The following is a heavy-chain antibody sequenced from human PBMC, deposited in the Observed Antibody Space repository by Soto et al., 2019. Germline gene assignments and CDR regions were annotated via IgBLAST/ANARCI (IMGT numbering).Heavy chain of an antibody. V-gene: IGHV3-30-3*01. CDR2: VSYDGSNK. J-gene: IGHJ4*02. CDR1: GFTFSSYA. CDR3: ARDLRVFPRPNKVVGLDY. D-gene: IGHD2-15*01. Sequence: PGGSLRLSCAASGFTFSSYAMHWVRQTPGKGLEWVAVVSYDGSNKYYADSVKGRFTISRDNSKNTLYLQMNSLRAEDTGVYYCARDLRVFPRPNKVVGLDYWGQGTQVTVSS.